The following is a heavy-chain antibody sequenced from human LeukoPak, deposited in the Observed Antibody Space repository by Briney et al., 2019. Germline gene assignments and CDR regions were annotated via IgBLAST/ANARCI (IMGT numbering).Heavy chain of an antibody. CDR2: ISDSGNT. V-gene: IGHV4-59*01. J-gene: IGHJ2*01. CDR1: GGSMSNYY. D-gene: IGHD6-19*01. Sequence: PSETLSLXCTVSGGSMSNYYWSWIRQPPGKGLQWLGCISDSGNTNYNPSLRSRVTISVYTSQNQFSLRLTSVTAADTAVYYCARDPGSSGYWYFDLWGRGTLVTVSS. CDR3: ARDPGSSGYWYFDL.